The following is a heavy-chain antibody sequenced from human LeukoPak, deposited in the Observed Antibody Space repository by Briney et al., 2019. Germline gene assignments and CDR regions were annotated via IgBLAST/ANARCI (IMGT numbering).Heavy chain of an antibody. CDR1: GLTFSTYA. J-gene: IGHJ4*02. D-gene: IGHD6-19*01. CDR2: ISGDGLTA. V-gene: IGHV3-23*01. CDR3: AKARKAVAGTGSRFDY. Sequence: GGSLTLSCVASGLTFSTYAMNWVRHTPAKGFEWVAGISGDGLTADYADSVKGRFTISRDNSKNTLYLQMNSLRAEGTAVYYCAKARKAVAGTGSRFDYWGQGTLVTVSS.